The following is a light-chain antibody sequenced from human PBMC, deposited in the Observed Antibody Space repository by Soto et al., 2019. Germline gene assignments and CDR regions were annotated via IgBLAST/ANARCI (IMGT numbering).Light chain of an antibody. CDR2: GAS. Sequence: EIVMTQSPATLSVSPGERATLSCRASQSVSSNLAWYQQKPGQAPRLIIYGASTRATCIPARFSGSGSGTEFPLTISSLQSEDFAVYYCQQYNNWPRTFGQGTNVEIK. V-gene: IGKV3-15*01. CDR3: QQYNNWPRT. CDR1: QSVSSN. J-gene: IGKJ1*01.